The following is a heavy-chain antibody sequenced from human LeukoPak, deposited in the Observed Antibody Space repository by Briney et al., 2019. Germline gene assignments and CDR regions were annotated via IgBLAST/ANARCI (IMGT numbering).Heavy chain of an antibody. CDR3: ERGGGGSMWSGHYRLFDF. J-gene: IGHJ4*02. D-gene: IGHD4-17*01. CDR1: GGSLTSYY. Sequence: PPETLSLTCTVSGGSLTSYYWSWVRQSPGKGLEWIASIYSSGETSHNPSLKSRVTISVGTAQNQFSLSLTSVTAADVGVYFCERGGGGSMWSGHYRLFDFWGRGTLITVSS. V-gene: IGHV4-59*01. CDR2: IYSSGET.